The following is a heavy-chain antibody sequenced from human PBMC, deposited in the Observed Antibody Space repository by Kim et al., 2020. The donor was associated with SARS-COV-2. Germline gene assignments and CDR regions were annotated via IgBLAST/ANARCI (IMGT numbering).Heavy chain of an antibody. CDR1: GFTFNNAW. V-gene: IGHV3-15*01. CDR3: TTGEGLGI. CDR2: IKRKTDGGTT. D-gene: IGHD1-20*01. Sequence: GGSLRLSCVASGFTFNNAWMRWVRQAPGKGLEWVAQIKRKTDGGTTDYAAPVKGRFTILRDDSKNMVYLQMNSLKSDDTAFYYCTTGEGLGIWGQGTLVTVSS. J-gene: IGHJ4*02.